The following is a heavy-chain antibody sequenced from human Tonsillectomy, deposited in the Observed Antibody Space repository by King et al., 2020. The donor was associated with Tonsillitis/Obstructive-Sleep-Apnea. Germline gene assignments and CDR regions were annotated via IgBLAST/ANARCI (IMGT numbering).Heavy chain of an antibody. J-gene: IGHJ4*02. Sequence: VQLQQWGAGLLKPSETLSLTCAVYGGSFSGYYWSWIRQPPGKGLEWIGEINHSGSNNYNPSLKSRVTISVDTSKNQFSLKLSSVTAADTAVYYCARGLDIVATIMDDYWGQGTLVTVSS. V-gene: IGHV4-34*01. D-gene: IGHD5-12*01. CDR2: INHSGSN. CDR1: GGSFSGYY. CDR3: ARGLDIVATIMDDY.